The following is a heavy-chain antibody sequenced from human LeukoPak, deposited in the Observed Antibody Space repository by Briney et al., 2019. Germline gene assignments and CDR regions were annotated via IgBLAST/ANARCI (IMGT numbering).Heavy chain of an antibody. CDR2: ISGHNDNT. CDR3: ARRRYYDSTYYYYYMGV. Sequence: ASVKVSCKASGYTFSTYGITWVRQAPGQGLEWMGWISGHNDNTEYAQKFQGRVTMTTDSSTSTAYMDLRSLRSDDTAVYYCARRRYYDSTYYYYYMGVWGQGTTVSVSS. D-gene: IGHD3-3*01. V-gene: IGHV1-18*01. CDR1: GYTFSTYG. J-gene: IGHJ6*03.